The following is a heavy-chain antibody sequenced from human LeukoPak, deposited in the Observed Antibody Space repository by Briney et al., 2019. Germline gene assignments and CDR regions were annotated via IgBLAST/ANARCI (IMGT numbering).Heavy chain of an antibody. D-gene: IGHD1-26*01. Sequence: SETLSLTCTVSGGSISSSSYYWGWLRQPPGKGLEWIGSIYYSGSTYYNPSLKSRVTISVDTSKNQFSLKLSSVTAADTAVYYCARHEFYGSYYFDYWGQGTLVTVSS. J-gene: IGHJ4*02. CDR2: IYYSGST. CDR3: ARHEFYGSYYFDY. V-gene: IGHV4-39*01. CDR1: GGSISSSSYY.